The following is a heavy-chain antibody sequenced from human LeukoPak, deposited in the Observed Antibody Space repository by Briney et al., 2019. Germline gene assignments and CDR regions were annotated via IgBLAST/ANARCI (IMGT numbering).Heavy chain of an antibody. CDR1: GGSISSYY. CDR3: ARNGKERYCSSTSCYIYYYYGMDV. Sequence: SETLSLTCTVSGGSISSYYWSWLRQPPGKGLEWIGYIYYSGSTNYNPSLKSRVTISVDTSKNQFSLKLSSVTAADTAVYYCARNGKERYCSSTSCYIYYYYGMDVWGKGTTVTVSS. V-gene: IGHV4-59*01. CDR2: IYYSGST. D-gene: IGHD2-2*02. J-gene: IGHJ6*04.